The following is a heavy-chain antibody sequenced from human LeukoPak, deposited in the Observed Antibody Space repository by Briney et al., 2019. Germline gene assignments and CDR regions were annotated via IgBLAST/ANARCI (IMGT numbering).Heavy chain of an antibody. D-gene: IGHD4-23*01. CDR1: GFTFSSYV. V-gene: IGHV3-23*01. CDR2: ISGSAGST. Sequence: GGSLRLSCAASGFTFSSYVLSWVRQAPGKGLEWVSAISGSAGSTYYADSVKGRFTISRDNSKNTLYLQMNSLRAEDTAVYYCARAARFGGNYDYYYGMDVWGQGTTVTVSS. CDR3: ARAARFGGNYDYYYGMDV. J-gene: IGHJ6*02.